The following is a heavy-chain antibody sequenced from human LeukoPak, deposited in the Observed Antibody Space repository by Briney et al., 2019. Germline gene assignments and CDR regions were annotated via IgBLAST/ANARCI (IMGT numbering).Heavy chain of an antibody. CDR3: ARDCGNPGEYYFDY. J-gene: IGHJ4*02. CDR2: IWYDGSNK. Sequence: SGGSLRLSCAASGFTFSSYGMHWVRQAPGKGLEWVAVIWYDGSNKYYADSVKGRFTISRDNSKNTLYLQMNSLRAEDTAVYYCARDCGNPGEYYFDYWGQGTLVTVSS. D-gene: IGHD1-14*01. V-gene: IGHV3-33*08. CDR1: GFTFSSYG.